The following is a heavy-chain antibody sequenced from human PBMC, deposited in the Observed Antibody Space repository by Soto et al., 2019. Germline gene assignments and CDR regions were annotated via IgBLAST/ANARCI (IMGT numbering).Heavy chain of an antibody. D-gene: IGHD1-1*01. J-gene: IGHJ5*02. CDR2: TYFRSKWYN. CDR3: AKGYNIGPKTDDAFDP. V-gene: IGHV6-1*01. CDR1: GDSVPSNTAS. Sequence: QTPSPTFAIPGDSVPSNTASWNWIRQSPSRGLEWLGRTYFRSKWYNDYAVSVKSRIIINPDTSNNQFSLQLNSVTPEDTAVYFCAKGYNIGPKTDDAFDPWGQGIMVTVSS.